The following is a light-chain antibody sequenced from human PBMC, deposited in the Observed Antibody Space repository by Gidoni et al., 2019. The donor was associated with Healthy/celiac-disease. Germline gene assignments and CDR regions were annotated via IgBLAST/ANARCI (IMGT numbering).Light chain of an antibody. J-gene: IGKJ2*03. CDR3: QQYNSYSYR. Sequence: DIQMTQSPSTLSASVGDRVTITCRASQSISSWLAWYQQKPGKAPKLLIYKASSLESEVPSRFSCSGSGTEFTLTISSLQPDDFATYYCQQYNSYSYRFGQGTKLEIK. CDR1: QSISSW. CDR2: KAS. V-gene: IGKV1-5*03.